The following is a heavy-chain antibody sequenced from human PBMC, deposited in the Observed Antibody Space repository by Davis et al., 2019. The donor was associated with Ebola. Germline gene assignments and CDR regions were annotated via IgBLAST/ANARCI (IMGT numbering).Heavy chain of an antibody. CDR3: AKGNYDSSGYWGYWFDP. Sequence: PGGSLRLSWAASHFTFTTFAMNWFRKVPGKGPEWVHSISGSGAGTFYADSVKGRFTISRDNSEDTLFLQIHSLGVEDTAIYYCAKGNYDSSGYWGYWFDPWGQGTQVTVSS. D-gene: IGHD3-22*01. V-gene: IGHV3-23*01. CDR1: HFTFTTFA. CDR2: ISGSGAGT. J-gene: IGHJ5*02.